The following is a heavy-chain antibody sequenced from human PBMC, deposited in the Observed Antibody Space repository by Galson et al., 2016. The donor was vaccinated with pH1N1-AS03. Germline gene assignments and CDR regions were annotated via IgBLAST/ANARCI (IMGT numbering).Heavy chain of an antibody. J-gene: IGHJ4*02. CDR1: GDSFTGYW. D-gene: IGHD3-10*01. Sequence: SGAEVKKPGESLRISCKASGDSFTGYWINWVRQMPGKGLEWKGRIDLSDSYTNYSPSFQGQVTISADKSIATAYLQWNSLKASDTAVYYCASYGSGSSPFDYWGQGTLVTVSS. CDR2: IDLSDSYT. V-gene: IGHV5-10-1*01. CDR3: ASYGSGSSPFDY.